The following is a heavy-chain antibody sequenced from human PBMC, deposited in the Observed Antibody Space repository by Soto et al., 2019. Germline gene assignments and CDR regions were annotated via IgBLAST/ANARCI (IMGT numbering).Heavy chain of an antibody. D-gene: IGHD3-10*01. J-gene: IGHJ4*02. CDR3: AREGWFGDQKNDY. CDR2: INSDGSST. V-gene: IGHV3-74*01. CDR1: GFTFSSYW. Sequence: EVQLVESGGGLVQPGGSLRLSCAASGFTFSSYWMHWVRQAPGKGLVWVSRINSDGSSTSYADSVKGRFTISRDNAKNTLYLQMNSLRAEDTAVSYCAREGWFGDQKNDYWGQGTLVTVSS.